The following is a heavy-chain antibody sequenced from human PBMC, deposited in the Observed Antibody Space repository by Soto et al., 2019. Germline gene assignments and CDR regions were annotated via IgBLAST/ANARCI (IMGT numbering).Heavy chain of an antibody. CDR2: ISAYNGNT. Sequence: QVQLVQSGAEVKKPGASVKVSCKASGYTFTSYGISWVRQAPGQGLEWMGWISAYNGNTNYAQKLQGRVTMTTDTSTSTAYMELRSLRSDDTAVYYCATLPSALDVEVAAFQYYFDYWGQGTLVTVSS. D-gene: IGHD2-15*01. V-gene: IGHV1-18*01. CDR3: ATLPSALDVEVAAFQYYFDY. J-gene: IGHJ4*02. CDR1: GYTFTSYG.